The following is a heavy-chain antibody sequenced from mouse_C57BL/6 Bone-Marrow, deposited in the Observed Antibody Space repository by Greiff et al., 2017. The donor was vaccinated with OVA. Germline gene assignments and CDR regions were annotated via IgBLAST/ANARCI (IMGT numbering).Heavy chain of an antibody. Sequence: QVQLQQPGAELVMPGASVKLSCKASGYTFTSYWMHWVKQRPGQGLEWIGEIDPSDSYTNYNQKFKGKSTLTVDKSSSTAYMQLSSLTSEDSAVYYCARRGVYDGYSAWFAYWGQGTLVTVSA. CDR2: IDPSDSYT. J-gene: IGHJ3*01. V-gene: IGHV1-69*01. D-gene: IGHD2-3*01. CDR1: GYTFTSYW. CDR3: ARRGVYDGYSAWFAY.